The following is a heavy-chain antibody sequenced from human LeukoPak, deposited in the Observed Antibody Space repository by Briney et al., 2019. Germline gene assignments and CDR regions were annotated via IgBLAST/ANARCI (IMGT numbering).Heavy chain of an antibody. CDR3: ARAEVRGVIITSWFDP. Sequence: SVKVSCKASGGTLSSYAISWVRQAPGQGLEWMGGIIPIFGTANYAQKFQGRVTITADESTSTAYMELSSLRSEDTAVYYCARAEVRGVIITSWFDPWGQGTLVTVSS. V-gene: IGHV1-69*13. CDR1: GGTLSSYA. CDR2: IIPIFGTA. J-gene: IGHJ5*02. D-gene: IGHD3-10*01.